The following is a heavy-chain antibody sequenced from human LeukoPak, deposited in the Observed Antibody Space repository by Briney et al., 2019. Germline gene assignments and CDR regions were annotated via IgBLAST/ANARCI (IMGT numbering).Heavy chain of an antibody. CDR2: INPNSGGT. CDR1: GYTFTGYY. Sequence: ASVKVSCKASGYTFTGYYMHWVRQAPGQGLEWMGWINPNSGGTNYAQKFQGRVTMTRDTSISTAYMELSRLRSDDTAVYYCARGYYDSSGYYYFDYWGQGTLVTASS. J-gene: IGHJ4*02. CDR3: ARGYYDSSGYYYFDY. V-gene: IGHV1-2*02. D-gene: IGHD3-22*01.